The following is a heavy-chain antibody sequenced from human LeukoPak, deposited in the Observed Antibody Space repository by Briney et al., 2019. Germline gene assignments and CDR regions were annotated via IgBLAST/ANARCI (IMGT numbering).Heavy chain of an antibody. V-gene: IGHV3-7*03. Sequence: GGSLRLSCAASGFTVSSNYMSWVRQAPGKGLEWVANIKQDGNEKHYVGPVKGRFTISRDNAKDSLYLQMNSLKVGGTAVYYCVRHSVGPDYWGQGTLVTVSS. CDR3: VRHSVGPDY. J-gene: IGHJ4*02. CDR2: IKQDGNEK. CDR1: GFTVSSNY.